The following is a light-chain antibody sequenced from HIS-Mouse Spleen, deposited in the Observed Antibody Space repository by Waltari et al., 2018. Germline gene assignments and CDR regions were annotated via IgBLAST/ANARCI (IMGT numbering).Light chain of an antibody. CDR3: AAWDDSLNGPV. V-gene: IGLV1-44*01. Sequence: QSVLTQPPSASGTPGQRVTISCSGSSSNIGSNTVNWYQQLPGTAPKLLIYGTNRRPSGVPDRFSGSKSGTSASLAISGLQSEDEADYYCAAWDDSLNGPVFGSGTKVTVL. J-gene: IGLJ6*01. CDR2: GTN. CDR1: SSNIGSNT.